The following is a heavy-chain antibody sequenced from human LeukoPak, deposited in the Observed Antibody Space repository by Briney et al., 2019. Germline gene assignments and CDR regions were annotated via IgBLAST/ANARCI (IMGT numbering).Heavy chain of an antibody. CDR3: ARAMVRGQGSSGLDF. Sequence: PGGSLRLSCAASGFTFSGYSMNWVRQAPGKGLEWVASISSTSRYIYYADSLKGRFTISRDNAQNSLYLELNSLTAADTAVFYCARAMVRGQGSSGLDFWGQGTPVTVSS. CDR1: GFTFSGYS. V-gene: IGHV3-21*01. D-gene: IGHD3-10*01. J-gene: IGHJ4*02. CDR2: ISSTSRYI.